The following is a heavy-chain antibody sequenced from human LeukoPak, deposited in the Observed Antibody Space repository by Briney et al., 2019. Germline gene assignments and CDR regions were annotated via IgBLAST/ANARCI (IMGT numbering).Heavy chain of an antibody. CDR3: ARGPPQGVRYYMDV. CDR1: GGSISSYY. CDR2: IYYSGST. Sequence: SETLSLTCTVSGGSISSYYWSWIRQPPGKGLEWIGYIYYSGSTNYNPSLKSRVTISVDTSKNQFSLKLSSVTAADTAVYYCARGPPQGVRYYMDVWGKGTTVTISS. V-gene: IGHV4-59*01. J-gene: IGHJ6*03. D-gene: IGHD3-10*01.